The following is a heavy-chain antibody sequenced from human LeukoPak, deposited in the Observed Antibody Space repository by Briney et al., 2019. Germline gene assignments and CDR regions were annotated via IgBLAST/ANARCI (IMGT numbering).Heavy chain of an antibody. CDR3: VRDQGWYYFDY. D-gene: IGHD6-19*01. Sequence: GGSLRLSCEASGFNFRIYWMHWVRQDPGKGLEWVSRVNSDGAPTNYADSVKGRFTSSRDNAKNRLYLQMNSLRADDTAVYYCVRDQGWYYFDYWGQGALVTVSS. V-gene: IGHV3-74*01. J-gene: IGHJ4*02. CDR1: GFNFRIYW. CDR2: VNSDGAPT.